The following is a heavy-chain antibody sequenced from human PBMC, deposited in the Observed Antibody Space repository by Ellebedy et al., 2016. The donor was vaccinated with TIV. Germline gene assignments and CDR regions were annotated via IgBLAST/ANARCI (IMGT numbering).Heavy chain of an antibody. CDR3: ARLEYYYDSSGYYPGDY. CDR2: ISSSSSYT. CDR1: GFTFSDYY. D-gene: IGHD3-22*01. J-gene: IGHJ4*02. V-gene: IGHV3-11*06. Sequence: PGGSLRLSCAASGFTFSDYYMSWIRQAPGKGLEWVSYISSSSSYTNYADSVKGRFTISRDNAKNSLYLQMNSLRAEDTAVYYCARLEYYYDSSGYYPGDYWGQGTLVTVSS.